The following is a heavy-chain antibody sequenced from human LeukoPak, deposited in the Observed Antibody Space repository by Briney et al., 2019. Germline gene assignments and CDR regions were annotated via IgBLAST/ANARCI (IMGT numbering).Heavy chain of an antibody. CDR3: ARVPLTTVTTDFDY. V-gene: IGHV3-21*01. CDR1: GFTFSSYS. J-gene: IGHJ4*02. CDR2: ISSISSYI. D-gene: IGHD4-17*01. Sequence: GGSLRLSCAASGFTFSSYSMNWVRQAPGKGLEWVSSISSISSYIYYADSVKGRFTISRDNAKNSLYLQMNSLRAEDTAVYYCARVPLTTVTTDFDYWGQGTLVTVSS.